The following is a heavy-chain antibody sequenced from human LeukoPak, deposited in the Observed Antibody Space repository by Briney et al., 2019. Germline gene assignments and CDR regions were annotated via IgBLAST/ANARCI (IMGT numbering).Heavy chain of an antibody. CDR3: AGMVRGVMSWFDP. J-gene: IGHJ5*02. V-gene: IGHV4-34*01. D-gene: IGHD3-10*01. CDR1: GGSFSGYY. CDR2: INHSGST. Sequence: SETLSLTCAVYGGSFSGYYWSWIRQPPGKGLEWIGEINHSGSTNYNPSLKSRVTISVDTSKNQFSLKLSSVTAADAAVYYCAGMVRGVMSWFDPWGQGTLVTVSS.